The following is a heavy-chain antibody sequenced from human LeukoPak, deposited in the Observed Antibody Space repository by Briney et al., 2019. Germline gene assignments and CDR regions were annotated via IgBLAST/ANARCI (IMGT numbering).Heavy chain of an antibody. D-gene: IGHD2-2*01. CDR1: GFTFSSYS. Sequence: GGSLRLSCAASGFTFSSYSMNWVRQAPGKGLEWVSSISSSSSYIYYADSVKGRFTISRDNAKNSLYLQMNSLRAEDTAVYYCARAAIDIVVVPAALRYYYYYMDVWGKGTTVTVSS. CDR3: ARAAIDIVVVPAALRYYYYYMDV. CDR2: ISSSSSYI. V-gene: IGHV3-21*01. J-gene: IGHJ6*03.